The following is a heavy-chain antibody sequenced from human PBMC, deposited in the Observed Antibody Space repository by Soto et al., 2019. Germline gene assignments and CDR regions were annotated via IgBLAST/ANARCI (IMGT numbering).Heavy chain of an antibody. Sequence: ASVKVSCKASGYTFTSYGISWVRQAPGQGLEWMGWISAYNGNTNYAQKLQGRVNMTTHTSTSTSYMGLRSLCSDDTAVYYCARDAPIYDYIWGSYRHFYYWGQGTLVTVSS. CDR2: ISAYNGNT. J-gene: IGHJ4*02. D-gene: IGHD3-16*02. V-gene: IGHV1-18*01. CDR1: GYTFTSYG. CDR3: ARDAPIYDYIWGSYRHFYY.